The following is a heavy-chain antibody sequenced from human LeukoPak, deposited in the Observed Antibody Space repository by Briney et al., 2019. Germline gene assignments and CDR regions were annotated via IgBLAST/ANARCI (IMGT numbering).Heavy chain of an antibody. CDR1: GFTLSDYS. D-gene: IGHD3-22*01. CDR2: ISFDGNNK. J-gene: IGHJ3*02. CDR3: ARGSESSSYYYPLYI. V-gene: IGHV3-30*01. Sequence: GGSLRLSCVASGFTLSDYSMRWVRQAPGKGLEWLAVISFDGNNKFHADSVKGRLTLSRDNSKNAVYLEMKSLRREDTALYYCARGSESSSYYYPLYIWGQGTVVTVS.